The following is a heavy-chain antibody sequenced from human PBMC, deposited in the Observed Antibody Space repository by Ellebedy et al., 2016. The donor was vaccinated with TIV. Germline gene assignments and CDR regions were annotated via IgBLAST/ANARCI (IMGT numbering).Heavy chain of an antibody. CDR3: ARSMAPGRDGRRWFAP. J-gene: IGHJ5*02. D-gene: IGHD2-8*01. V-gene: IGHV5-51*01. CDR2: IYPDDSDI. Sequence: GESLKISXQGFGYNFNTYWIGWVRQVPGKGLEWMGVIYPDDSDIRYRPPSQGQVTMPVDTSVSTAYLHWNSLKTSDTGIYYCARSMAPGRDGRRWFAPWGQGTLVTVSS. CDR1: GYNFNTYW.